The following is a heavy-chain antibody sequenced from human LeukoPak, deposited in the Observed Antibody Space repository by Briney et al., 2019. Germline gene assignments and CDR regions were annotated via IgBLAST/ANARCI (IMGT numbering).Heavy chain of an antibody. CDR2: IRYDGSNK. CDR1: GFTFSSYG. Sequence: GGSLRLSCAASGFTFSSYGMHWVRQAPGKGLEWVAFIRYDGSNKYYADSVKGRFTISRDHSKNTLYLQMNSLRAEDTAVYYCAKDLAMTLYYFDYWGQGTLVTVSS. D-gene: IGHD2-2*01. V-gene: IGHV3-30*02. CDR3: AKDLAMTLYYFDY. J-gene: IGHJ4*02.